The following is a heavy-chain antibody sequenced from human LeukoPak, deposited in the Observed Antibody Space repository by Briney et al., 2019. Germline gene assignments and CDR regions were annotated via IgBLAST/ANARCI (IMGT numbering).Heavy chain of an antibody. CDR1: GFTFSYYA. J-gene: IGHJ4*02. D-gene: IGHD6-13*01. V-gene: IGHV3-64D*06. CDR2: ISHDGSNT. CDR3: VKTAGSWYGYFDY. Sequence: GGSLRLSCSASGFTFSYYALQWVRQAQGEGLEFVSTISHDGSNTIYAGSVKGRFTVSRDNSKNTLYLQMTSLRPEDTAVYYCVKTAGSWYGYFDYWGQGTLVTVSS.